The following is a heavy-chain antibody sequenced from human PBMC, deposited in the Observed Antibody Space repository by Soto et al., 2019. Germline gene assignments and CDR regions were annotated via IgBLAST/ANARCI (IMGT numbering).Heavy chain of an antibody. J-gene: IGHJ5*02. CDR2: INPSGST. D-gene: IGHD1-26*01. V-gene: IGHV4-34*01. CDR3: ARGREGGGAS. Sequence: QVQLQQWGAGLLKHSETLSLTCGVYGGSFSGNYWSWIRQPPGEGLEWIGEINPSGSTNYSPSLKSRATISADTSKNQFSLKLSSVIAADTAVYYCARGREGGGASWGQGTLVTVSS. CDR1: GGSFSGNY.